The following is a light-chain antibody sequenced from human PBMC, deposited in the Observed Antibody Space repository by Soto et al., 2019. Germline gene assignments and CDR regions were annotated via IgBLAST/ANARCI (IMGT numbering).Light chain of an antibody. V-gene: IGKV2-30*02. Sequence: LMTQSPLSLPVTLGQPASISCRSSQSLVHSDGRTYLSWFQQRPGQSPRRLIYKVSNRDSGVPDRFSGGGSGTDFTLKISRVEAEDVGVYYCMQGTHWTFGQGTKVDIK. CDR2: KVS. CDR3: MQGTHWT. CDR1: QSLVHSDGRTY. J-gene: IGKJ1*01.